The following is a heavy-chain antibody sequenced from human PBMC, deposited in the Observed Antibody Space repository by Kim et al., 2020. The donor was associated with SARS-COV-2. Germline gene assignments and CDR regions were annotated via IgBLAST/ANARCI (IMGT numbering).Heavy chain of an antibody. D-gene: IGHD6-6*01. CDR3: ARQVSSIAARYFDY. V-gene: IGHV4-39*01. J-gene: IGHJ4*02. Sequence: SETLSLTCTVSGGSISSSSYYWGWIRQPPGKGLEWIGSIYYSGSTYYNPSLKSRVTISVDTSKNHFSLKLSSVTAADTAVYYCARQVSSIAARYFDYWGQGTLVTVSS. CDR2: IYYSGST. CDR1: GGSISSSSYY.